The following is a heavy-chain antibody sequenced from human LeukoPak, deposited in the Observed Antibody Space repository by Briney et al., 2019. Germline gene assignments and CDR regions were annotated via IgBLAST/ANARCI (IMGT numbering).Heavy chain of an antibody. J-gene: IGHJ6*03. V-gene: IGHV4-34*01. CDR1: GESFSGYY. CDR2: INHSGST. CDR3: ARGYGGIYYYYMDV. Sequence: SETLSLTCAVYGESFSGYYWSGIRQPPGKGLEWIGEINHSGSTNYNPSLKSRVTISVDTSKNQFSLKLSSVTAADTAVYYCARGYGGIYYYYMDVWGKGTTVTVSS. D-gene: IGHD3-16*01.